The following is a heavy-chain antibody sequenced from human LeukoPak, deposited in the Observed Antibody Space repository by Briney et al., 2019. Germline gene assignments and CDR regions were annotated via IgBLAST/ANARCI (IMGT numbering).Heavy chain of an antibody. CDR2: ISSSSTSI. J-gene: IGHJ4*02. V-gene: IGHV3-48*04. Sequence: GGSLRLSCAASGFTFSSYAMSWVRQAPGKGLEWVSSISSSSTSIYYADSVKGRFTISRDNAKNSLFLRMNSLKAEDTAVYYCASGATRLDFFDYWGQGTLVTVSS. D-gene: IGHD1-1*01. CDR3: ASGATRLDFFDY. CDR1: GFTFSSYA.